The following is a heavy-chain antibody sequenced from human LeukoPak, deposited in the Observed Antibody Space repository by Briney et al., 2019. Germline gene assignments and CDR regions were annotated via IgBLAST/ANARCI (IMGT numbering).Heavy chain of an antibody. V-gene: IGHV4-34*01. Sequence: PSETLSLTCAVYGGSFGGYYWSWIRQPPGKGLEWIGEINHSGSTNYNPSLKSRVTISVDTPKHQFSLKLSSVTAADTAVYYCARGRPEIPTPQLVQNFDYWGQGTLATDSS. D-gene: IGHD6-13*01. CDR2: INHSGST. CDR1: GGSFGGYY. CDR3: ARGRPEIPTPQLVQNFDY. J-gene: IGHJ4*02.